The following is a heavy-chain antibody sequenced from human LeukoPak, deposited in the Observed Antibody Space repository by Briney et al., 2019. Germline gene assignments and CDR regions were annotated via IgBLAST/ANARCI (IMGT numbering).Heavy chain of an antibody. CDR2: IYYSGST. CDR3: ALGYCGGGSCYAREYFQH. V-gene: IGHV4-31*03. D-gene: IGHD2-15*01. J-gene: IGHJ1*01. Sequence: SQTLSLTCTVTGGSISSGGYYWTWIRQHPGKGLEWIGYIYYSGSTYYNPSLKSRVTISVDTSKNQFSLRLSSVTAADTAVYYCALGYCGGGSCYAREYFQHWGQGTLVTVSS. CDR1: GGSISSGGYY.